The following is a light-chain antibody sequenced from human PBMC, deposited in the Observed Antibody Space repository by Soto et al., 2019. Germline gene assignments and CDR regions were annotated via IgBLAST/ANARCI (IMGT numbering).Light chain of an antibody. CDR1: QSVSSSY. CDR3: QQYGSSPQT. J-gene: IGKJ2*01. V-gene: IGKV3-20*01. CDR2: GAS. Sequence: EIVLTQSPGTLSLSPGERATLSCRASQSVSSSYLAWYQQKPGQAPRLLIYGASSRATRIPDRFSGSRSGTDFPLTISRLEPEDFAVYYCQQYGSSPQTFGQGTKLEIK.